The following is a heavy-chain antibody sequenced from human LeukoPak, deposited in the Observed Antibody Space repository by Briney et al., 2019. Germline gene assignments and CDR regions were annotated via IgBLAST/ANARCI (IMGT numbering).Heavy chain of an antibody. CDR1: GYTFTSYG. V-gene: IGHV1-18*01. D-gene: IGHD3-16*02. CDR3: ARDHDGNYRASGF. J-gene: IGHJ4*02. CDR2: NSPYNGHT. Sequence: ASVKVSCKASGYTFTSYGISWVRQAPGQGLEWMGWNSPYNGHTNYAQKFQGRVTMTTDTSTTTAYMELRSLRPDDTAVYFCARDHDGNYRASGFWGQGTLVTVPS.